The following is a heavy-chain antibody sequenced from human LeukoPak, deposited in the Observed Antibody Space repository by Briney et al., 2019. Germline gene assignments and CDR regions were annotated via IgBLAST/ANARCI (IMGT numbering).Heavy chain of an antibody. CDR3: ARGKTRTTIAPLRNKLEYSFHS. CDR2: INHDGST. D-gene: IGHD6-6*01. Sequence: PSETLSLTCAVYGVSFSGYYWSGIRQPPGKGLERIGEINHDGSTNYNPSLKSRVTISVDTSKNQFSPKLTSVTAADPAVYFCARGKTRTTIAPLRNKLEYSFHSWGQGTLVTVSS. V-gene: IGHV4-34*01. J-gene: IGHJ4*02. CDR1: GVSFSGYY.